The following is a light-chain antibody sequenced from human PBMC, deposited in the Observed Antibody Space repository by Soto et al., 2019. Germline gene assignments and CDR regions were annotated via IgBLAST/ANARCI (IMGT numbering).Light chain of an antibody. CDR1: QSVSRN. V-gene: IGKV3-15*01. J-gene: IGKJ4*01. Sequence: ETVMTQSPATLSMSPGERITLSCRASQSVSRNLAWYQQRPGQTPRLLFYGASTRATGIPARFSASGSGTEFILTISSLQSEDFEVYYCQQYNNWPLTFGGGTKV. CDR3: QQYNNWPLT. CDR2: GAS.